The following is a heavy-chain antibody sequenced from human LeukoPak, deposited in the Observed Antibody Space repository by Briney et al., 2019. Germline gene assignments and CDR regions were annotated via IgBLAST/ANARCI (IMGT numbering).Heavy chain of an antibody. J-gene: IGHJ4*02. CDR1: GGSFSGYY. CDR3: AKDYYDIVGRFDY. CDR2: INHSGST. Sequence: SETLSLTCAVYGGSFSGYYWSWIRQPPGKGLEWIGEINHSGSTNYNPSLKSRVTISVDTSKNQFSLKLSSVTAADTAVYYCAKDYYDIVGRFDYWGQGTLVTVSS. D-gene: IGHD3-22*01. V-gene: IGHV4-34*01.